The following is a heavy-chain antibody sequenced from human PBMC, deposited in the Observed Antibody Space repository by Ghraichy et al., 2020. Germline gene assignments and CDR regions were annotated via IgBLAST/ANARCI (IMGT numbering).Heavy chain of an antibody. CDR2: IYYSGST. J-gene: IGHJ4*02. Sequence: SETLSLTCTVSGGSVSSGSYYWSWIRQPPGKGLEWIGYIYYSGSTNYNPSLKSRVTISVDTSKNQFSLKLSSVTAADTAVYYCARIGGTGYDDFWRDYEGGFDYWGQGTLVTVSS. CDR3: ARIGGTGYDDFWRDYEGGFDY. V-gene: IGHV4-61*01. D-gene: IGHD3-3*01. CDR1: GGSVSSGSYY.